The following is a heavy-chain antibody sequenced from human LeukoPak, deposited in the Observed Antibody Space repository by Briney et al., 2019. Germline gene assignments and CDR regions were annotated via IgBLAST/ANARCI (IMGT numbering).Heavy chain of an antibody. CDR3: ARDGYDFWSGYYPIFDY. J-gene: IGHJ4*02. V-gene: IGHV3-33*01. CDR2: IWYDGSNK. CDR1: GFTFSSYG. Sequence: PGGSLRLSCAASGFTFSSYGMHWVRQAPGKGLEWVAVIWYDGSNKYYADSVKGRFTISRDNSKNTLYLQMNGLRAEDTAVYYCARDGYDFWSGYYPIFDYWGRGTLVTVSS. D-gene: IGHD3-3*01.